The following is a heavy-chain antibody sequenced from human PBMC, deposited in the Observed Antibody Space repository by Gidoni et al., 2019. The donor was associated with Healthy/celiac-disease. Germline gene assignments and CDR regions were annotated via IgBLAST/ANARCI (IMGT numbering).Heavy chain of an antibody. J-gene: IGHJ6*02. V-gene: IGHV4-34*01. D-gene: IGHD2-15*01. CDR2: INHRGST. Sequence: QVQLQPWGPGLLKPSETLSPTCAVHGGSFSGYSCRWIRQPPGQGLEWIGEINHRGSTNYNPALKSRVTISVDTSKNQFALKLSSVTAADTAVYYCARGARYCSGGSCYYYYYGMDVWGQGTTVTVSS. CDR1: GGSFSGYS. CDR3: ARGARYCSGGSCYYYYYGMDV.